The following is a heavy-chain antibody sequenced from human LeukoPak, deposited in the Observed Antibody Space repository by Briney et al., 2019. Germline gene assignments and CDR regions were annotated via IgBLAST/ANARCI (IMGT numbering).Heavy chain of an antibody. CDR2: INHSGST. D-gene: IGHD6-13*01. J-gene: IGHJ4*02. V-gene: IGHV4-34*01. Sequence: SETLSLTCAVYGGSFSGYYWSWIRQPPGKGLEWIGEINHSGSTNYNPSLKSRVTISVDTSKNQFSLKLSSVTAADTAVYYCAREKGSSWDVDYWGQGTLVTVSS. CDR3: AREKGSSWDVDY. CDR1: GGSFSGYY.